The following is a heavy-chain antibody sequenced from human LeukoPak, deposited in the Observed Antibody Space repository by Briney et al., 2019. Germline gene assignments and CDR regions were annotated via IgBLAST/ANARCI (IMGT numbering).Heavy chain of an antibody. V-gene: IGHV3-30*18. D-gene: IGHD6-19*01. Sequence: PGGSLRLSCAASGFTFSSYGMHWVRQAPGKGLEWVGVISYDGSNKYYADSVKGRFTISRDNSKNTLYLQMNSLRAENTAVYYCAKDWARSGWMTYYFDYWGQGTLVTVSS. CDR1: GFTFSSYG. J-gene: IGHJ4*02. CDR2: ISYDGSNK. CDR3: AKDWARSGWMTYYFDY.